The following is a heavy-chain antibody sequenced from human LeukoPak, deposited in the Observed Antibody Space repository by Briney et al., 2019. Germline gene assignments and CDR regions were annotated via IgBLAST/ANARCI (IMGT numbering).Heavy chain of an antibody. CDR3: AREEAARPFDY. Sequence: SVKVPCKASGGTFSSYAISWVRQAPGQGLEWMGRIIPIFGIANYAQKFQGRVTITADKSTSTAYMELSSLRSEDTAVYYCAREEAARPFDYWGQGTLVTVSS. J-gene: IGHJ4*02. CDR2: IIPIFGIA. D-gene: IGHD6-6*01. V-gene: IGHV1-69*04. CDR1: GGTFSSYA.